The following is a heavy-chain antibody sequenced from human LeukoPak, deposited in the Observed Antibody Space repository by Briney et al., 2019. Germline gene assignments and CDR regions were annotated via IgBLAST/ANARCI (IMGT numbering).Heavy chain of an antibody. CDR2: ISSSGSTI. V-gene: IGHV3-48*03. CDR1: GFTFSSYE. Sequence: GGSLRLSCAASGFTFSSYEMNWVRQAPGKGLEWVSYISSSGSTIYYADSVKGRFTISRDNSKNTLYLQMNSLRVEDTAVYYCAKSRLYYDSNGYFDYWGQGTLVTVSS. J-gene: IGHJ4*02. CDR3: AKSRLYYDSNGYFDY. D-gene: IGHD3-22*01.